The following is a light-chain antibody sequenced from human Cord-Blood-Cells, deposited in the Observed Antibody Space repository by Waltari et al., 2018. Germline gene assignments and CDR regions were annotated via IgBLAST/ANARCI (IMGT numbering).Light chain of an antibody. V-gene: IGKV1-27*01. CDR2: IAS. CDR3: ERTFNVPPVFT. J-gene: IGKJ3*01. CDR1: QGIRSY. Sequence: DIPLTQFPSPLSASVGDRVTITCRVIQGIRSYLNWYRQKPWKVPKLLIYIASNLQSGVPSRFSVCGSGTDFTLTISSLQPEVVATYYCERTFNVPPVFTFGPGTKVYI.